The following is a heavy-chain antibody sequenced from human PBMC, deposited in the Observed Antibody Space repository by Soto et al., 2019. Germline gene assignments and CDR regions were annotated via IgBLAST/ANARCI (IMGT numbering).Heavy chain of an antibody. Sequence: QVQLVQSGAEVKKPGASVKVSCKASGYTFTSYDINWVRQATGQGLEWMGWMNPNSGNTGYAQKFQGRVTMTRNTSISTAYMELSSLRSEDTAVYYCARGLDYCSSTSCYLYYYYMDVWGKGTTVTVSS. V-gene: IGHV1-8*01. J-gene: IGHJ6*03. D-gene: IGHD2-2*01. CDR3: ARGLDYCSSTSCYLYYYYMDV. CDR1: GYTFTSYD. CDR2: MNPNSGNT.